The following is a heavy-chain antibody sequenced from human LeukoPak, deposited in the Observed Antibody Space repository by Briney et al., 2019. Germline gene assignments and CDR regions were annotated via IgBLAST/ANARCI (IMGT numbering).Heavy chain of an antibody. J-gene: IGHJ4*02. D-gene: IGHD4-17*01. CDR1: GFTFSSYG. CDR2: IRYDGSNK. Sequence: PGGSLRLSCAASGFTFSSYGMHWVRQAPGKGLEWVAFIRYDGSNKYYADSVKGRFTISRDNSKNTLYLQMNSLRAEDTAVYYCAKVDTTVTRSFDYWGQGTLVTVSS. V-gene: IGHV3-30*02. CDR3: AKVDTTVTRSFDY.